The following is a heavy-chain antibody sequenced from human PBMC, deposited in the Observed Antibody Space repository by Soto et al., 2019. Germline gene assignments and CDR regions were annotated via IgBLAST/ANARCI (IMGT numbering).Heavy chain of an antibody. CDR3: ARGNVVAIDY. V-gene: IGHV4-30-2*01. J-gene: IGHJ4*02. D-gene: IGHD2-15*01. CDR2: IYHSGST. Sequence: LVNPTQTLTLTCTFSGFSLSTSGMCGSWMRQPPGKGLEGIGYIYHSGSTDYNPSLKSRVTISVDRSKNHLSRKPSSVTAADPAVYYSARGNVVAIDYWGQGTLVTVSS. CDR1: GFSLSTSGMC.